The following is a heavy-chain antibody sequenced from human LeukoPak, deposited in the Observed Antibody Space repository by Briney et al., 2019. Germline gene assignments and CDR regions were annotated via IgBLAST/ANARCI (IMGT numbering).Heavy chain of an antibody. J-gene: IGHJ4*02. CDR2: IYYSGST. Sequence: PSGTLSLTCTVSGGSISSYYWSWIRQPPGPGLEWIGYIYYSGSTNYNPSLKSRVTISADTSKNQFSLKLRSVTAADTAVYYCASARMTTVTEFDYWGQGTLVTVSS. CDR3: ASARMTTVTEFDY. CDR1: GGSISSYY. D-gene: IGHD4-17*01. V-gene: IGHV4-59*01.